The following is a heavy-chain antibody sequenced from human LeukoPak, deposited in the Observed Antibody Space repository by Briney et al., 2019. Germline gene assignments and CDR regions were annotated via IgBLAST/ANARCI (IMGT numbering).Heavy chain of an antibody. CDR2: ISGSGGST. D-gene: IGHD4-17*01. Sequence: PGGSLRLSCAASGFTSSDYAMSWVRQAPGKGLEWVSAISGSGGSTYYADSVKGRFTISRDNSKNTLYLQMNSLRAEDTAVYYCAKDSEGLTTVTSVDYWGQGTLVTVSS. CDR3: AKDSEGLTTVTSVDY. V-gene: IGHV3-23*01. J-gene: IGHJ4*02. CDR1: GFTSSDYA.